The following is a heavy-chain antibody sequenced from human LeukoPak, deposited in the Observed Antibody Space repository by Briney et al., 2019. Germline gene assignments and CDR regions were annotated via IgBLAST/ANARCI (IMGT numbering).Heavy chain of an antibody. Sequence: PGGSLRLSCAASGFTFSSYAMHWVRQAPGKGLEWVAVTSYDGSIKKYADSVKGRFTISRDNSKNTLYLQMNSLRAEDTAVYYCARLLGYRMDVWGQGTTVTVSS. V-gene: IGHV3-30-3*01. CDR2: TSYDGSIK. CDR1: GFTFSSYA. D-gene: IGHD3-16*01. J-gene: IGHJ6*02. CDR3: ARLLGYRMDV.